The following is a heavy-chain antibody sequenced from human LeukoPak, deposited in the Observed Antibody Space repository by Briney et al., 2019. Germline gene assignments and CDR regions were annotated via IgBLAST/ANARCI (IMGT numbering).Heavy chain of an antibody. V-gene: IGHV1-46*01. D-gene: IGHD3-16*01. CDR3: AREYEPLFDY. Sequence: ASVKVSCKVSGYTFTSYYMHWVRQAPGQGLEWMGIINPSGGSTSYAQKFQGRVTITRDTSTSTVYMELSSLRSEDTAVYYCAREYEPLFDYWGQGTLVTVSS. CDR1: GYTFTSYY. CDR2: INPSGGST. J-gene: IGHJ4*02.